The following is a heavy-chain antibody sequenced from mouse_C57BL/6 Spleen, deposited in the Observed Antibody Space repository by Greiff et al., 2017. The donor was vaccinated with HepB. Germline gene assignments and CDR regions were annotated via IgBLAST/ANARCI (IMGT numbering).Heavy chain of an antibody. Sequence: QVQLQQSGPELVKPGASVKISCKASGYAFSSSWMNWVKQRPGKGLEWIGRIYPGDGDTNYNGKFKGKATLTADKSSSTAYMQLSSLTSEDSAVYFCAREGYYYGSRYGYFDYWGQGTTLTVSS. V-gene: IGHV1-82*01. CDR1: GYAFSSSW. D-gene: IGHD1-1*01. CDR3: AREGYYYGSRYGYFDY. CDR2: IYPGDGDT. J-gene: IGHJ2*01.